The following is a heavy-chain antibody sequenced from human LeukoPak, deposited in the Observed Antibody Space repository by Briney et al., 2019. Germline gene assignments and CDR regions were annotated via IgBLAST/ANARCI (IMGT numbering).Heavy chain of an antibody. Sequence: SETLSLTCAVYGGSFSGHYWSWIRQHPGKGLEWIGYIYYSGSTYYNPSLKSRVTISVDTSKNQFSLKLSSVTAADTAVYYCARGDPYDSSGYLLGDAFDIWGQGTMVTVSS. CDR2: IYYSGST. CDR3: ARGDPYDSSGYLLGDAFDI. J-gene: IGHJ3*02. V-gene: IGHV4-31*11. D-gene: IGHD3-22*01. CDR1: GGSFSGHY.